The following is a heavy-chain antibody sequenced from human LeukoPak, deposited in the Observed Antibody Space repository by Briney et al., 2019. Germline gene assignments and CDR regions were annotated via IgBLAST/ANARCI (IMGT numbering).Heavy chain of an antibody. J-gene: IGHJ2*01. CDR1: GYTFTSYG. Sequence: ASVKVSCKASGYTFTSYGISWVRQAPGQGLEWMGWISAYNGNTNYAQKLQGRVTMTTDTSTSTAYMELRSLRSDDTAVYYCARAGDIQLYYYDSSGYYYNWYFDLWGRGTLATVSS. CDR2: ISAYNGNT. CDR3: ARAGDIQLYYYDSSGYYYNWYFDL. D-gene: IGHD3-22*01. V-gene: IGHV1-18*01.